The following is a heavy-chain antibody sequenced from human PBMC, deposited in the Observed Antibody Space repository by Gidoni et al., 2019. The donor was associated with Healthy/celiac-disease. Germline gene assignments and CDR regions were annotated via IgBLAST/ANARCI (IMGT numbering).Heavy chain of an antibody. CDR1: GGSFSGYY. J-gene: IGHJ6*02. CDR3: ARGLPQGYCSSTSCYTSFAALNYYYYYGMDV. D-gene: IGHD2-2*01. V-gene: IGHV4-34*01. CDR2: INQSGST. Sequence: QVQLPQWGAGLLQPSETLSLTSAVYGGSFSGYYWRRIRQPPGKALEWIGEINQSGSTNYNPALKSRVTIAVDTAKNQFSLKLSSVTAADTAVYYCARGLPQGYCSSTSCYTSFAALNYYYYYGMDVWGQGTTVTVSS.